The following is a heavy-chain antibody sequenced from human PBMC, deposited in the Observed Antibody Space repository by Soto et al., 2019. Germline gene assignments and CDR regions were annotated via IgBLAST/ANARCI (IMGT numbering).Heavy chain of an antibody. J-gene: IGHJ5*02. CDR3: ARGKLRYFDWLLGCQFDP. CDR2: IYYSGST. V-gene: IGHV4-61*01. CDR1: GGSVSSGSYY. D-gene: IGHD3-9*01. Sequence: SETLSLTCTVSGGSVSSGSYYWSWIRQPPGKGLEWIGYIYYSGSTNYNPSLKSRVTISVDTSKNQFSLKLSSVTAADTAVYYCARGKLRYFDWLLGCQFDPWGQGTLVTVSS.